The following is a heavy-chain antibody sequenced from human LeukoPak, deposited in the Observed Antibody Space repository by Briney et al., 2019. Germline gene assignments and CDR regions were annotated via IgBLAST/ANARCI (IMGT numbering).Heavy chain of an antibody. D-gene: IGHD1-26*01. CDR2: IRYDGSNK. J-gene: IGHJ3*02. Sequence: GGSLRLSCAASGFTFSSYGMHWVRQAPGKGLEWVAFIRYDGSNKYYADSVKGRFTISRDNSKNTLYLQMNSLRAEDTAVYYCAKLGGYSGSYYDAFDIWGQGTMVTVSS. V-gene: IGHV3-30*02. CDR3: AKLGGYSGSYYDAFDI. CDR1: GFTFSSYG.